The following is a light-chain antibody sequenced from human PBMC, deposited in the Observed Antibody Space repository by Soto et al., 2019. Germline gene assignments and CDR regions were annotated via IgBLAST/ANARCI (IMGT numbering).Light chain of an antibody. CDR2: DVA. V-gene: IGLV2-14*03. Sequence: QSVLTQPASVSGSPGQSITISCTGTSSDIGGYNYVSWYQQHPGKAPKLMIYDVANRPSGVSNRFSGSKSDNTASLTISGLQAEDEADYYCSSYTSSSTLVVFGGGTKVTVL. CDR1: SSDIGGYNY. CDR3: SSYTSSSTLVV. J-gene: IGLJ2*01.